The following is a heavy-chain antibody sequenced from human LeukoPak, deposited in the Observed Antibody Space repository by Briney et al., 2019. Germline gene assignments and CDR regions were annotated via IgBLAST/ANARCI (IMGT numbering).Heavy chain of an antibody. Sequence: GGSLRLSCAASGFTFDDYTMHWVRQAPGKGLEWVSAISGSGGRTYDADSVKGRFTISRDNSKNTLYLQMNSLRAEDTAVYYCAKWGCSGGSCYPFDYWGQGTLVTVSS. V-gene: IGHV3-23*01. CDR3: AKWGCSGGSCYPFDY. CDR1: GFTFDDYT. J-gene: IGHJ4*02. CDR2: ISGSGGRT. D-gene: IGHD2-15*01.